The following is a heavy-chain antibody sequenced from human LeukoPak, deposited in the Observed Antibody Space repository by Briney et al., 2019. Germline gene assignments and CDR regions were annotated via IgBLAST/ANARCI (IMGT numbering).Heavy chain of an antibody. CDR3: ARDGAWEWFGELPPFYGMDV. D-gene: IGHD3-10*01. CDR1: GGSISSSY. V-gene: IGHV4-59*12. CDR2: ISYIGIT. J-gene: IGHJ6*02. Sequence: SETLSLTFTVSGGSISSSYWSWIRQPPGKGLEWIEYISYIGITNYNPSLKSRVTLSVDTSRNQFSLKLPSVTAADTAVYYCARDGAWEWFGELPPFYGMDVWGQGTTVTVSS.